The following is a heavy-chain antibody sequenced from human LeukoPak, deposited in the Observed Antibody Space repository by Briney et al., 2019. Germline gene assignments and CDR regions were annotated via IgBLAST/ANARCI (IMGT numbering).Heavy chain of an antibody. D-gene: IGHD2-15*01. CDR2: IYSGGKV. Sequence: PGGSLRLSCAASGFTVSSTYMSWVRQAPGKGLEWVSVIYSGGKVYYIDSVKGRFTISSDTSKNTLYLQMNSLRVEDTAVYFCAGRHCSGGGCYFAGADPFDYWGQGTLVTVSS. CDR3: AGRHCSGGGCYFAGADPFDY. CDR1: GFTVSSTY. V-gene: IGHV3-53*01. J-gene: IGHJ4*02.